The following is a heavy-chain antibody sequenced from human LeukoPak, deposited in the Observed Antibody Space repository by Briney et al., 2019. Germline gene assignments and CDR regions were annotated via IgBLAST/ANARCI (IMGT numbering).Heavy chain of an antibody. D-gene: IGHD1-1*01. CDR2: INHSGST. Sequence: SETLSLTCAVYGGSFSGYYWSWIRQPPGKGLEWIGEINHSGSTNYNPSLKSRVTISVDTSENQFSLKLSSVTAADTAVYYCAREQLLRNNPVDYWGQGTLVTVSS. CDR1: GGSFSGYY. CDR3: AREQLLRNNPVDY. V-gene: IGHV4-34*01. J-gene: IGHJ4*02.